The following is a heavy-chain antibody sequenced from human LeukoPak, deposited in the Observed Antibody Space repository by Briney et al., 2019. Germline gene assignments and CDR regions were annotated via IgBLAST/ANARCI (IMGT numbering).Heavy chain of an antibody. CDR1: GFTFSDYY. CDR3: ATRGLVRGVIDY. Sequence: PGGSLRLSCSASGFTFSDYYMSWIRQAPGKGLEWVSYISSSGSTIYYADSVKGRFTISTDNAKKSLYLQMNSLRAEDTAVYYCATRGLVRGVIDYWGQGTLVTVSS. V-gene: IGHV3-11*01. CDR2: ISSSGSTI. D-gene: IGHD3-10*01. J-gene: IGHJ4*02.